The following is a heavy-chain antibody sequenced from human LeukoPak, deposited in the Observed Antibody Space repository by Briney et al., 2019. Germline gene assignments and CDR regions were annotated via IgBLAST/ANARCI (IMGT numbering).Heavy chain of an antibody. Sequence: SQTLSLTCTVSGGSFSNGGYFWSCIRQHPGKGLEGIGPISYSGSTYYNPSLKSRVTISVDTAKNHFSLKLSSVTAADTAVYYCAREISGYDYVNSYFDYWGQGTLVTVSS. V-gene: IGHV4-31*03. J-gene: IGHJ4*02. D-gene: IGHD5-12*01. CDR1: GGSFSNGGYF. CDR2: ISYSGST. CDR3: AREISGYDYVNSYFDY.